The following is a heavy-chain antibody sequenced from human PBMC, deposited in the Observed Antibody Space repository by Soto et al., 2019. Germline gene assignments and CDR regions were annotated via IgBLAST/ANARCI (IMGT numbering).Heavy chain of an antibody. CDR2: ISPHNDRT. D-gene: IGHD6-19*01. J-gene: IGHJ3*02. Sequence: QVQLVQSGADVKKPGASVKVSCKASGYNFTSYGISWVRQAPGQGREWMGWISPHNDRTKYARRFQDRVTMTTETPTSTVYMELGSLRSDDTAVYYCARDLYYSSGRYFDHDAFDIWGQGTVVNVSS. CDR1: GYNFTSYG. CDR3: ARDLYYSSGRYFDHDAFDI. V-gene: IGHV1-18*01.